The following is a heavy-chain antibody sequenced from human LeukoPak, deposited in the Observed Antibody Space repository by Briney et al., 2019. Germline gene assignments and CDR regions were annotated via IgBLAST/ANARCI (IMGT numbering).Heavy chain of an antibody. CDR2: INPNSGGT. Sequence: GAPVKVSCKASGYTFTGYYVHWVRQAPGQGLEWMGWINPNSGGTNYAQKFQGRVTMTRDTSISTAYMELSRLRSDDTAVYYCARDGGIVVVPAAMVNYWGQGTLVTVSS. CDR1: GYTFTGYY. D-gene: IGHD2-2*01. J-gene: IGHJ4*02. V-gene: IGHV1-2*02. CDR3: ARDGGIVVVPAAMVNY.